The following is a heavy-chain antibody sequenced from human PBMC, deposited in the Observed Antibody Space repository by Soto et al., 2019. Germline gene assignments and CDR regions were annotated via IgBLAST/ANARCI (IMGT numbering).Heavy chain of an antibody. CDR3: AKDISRYCSGGSCYSIGY. CDR1: GFTFDYYS. CDR2: ISWNSGSI. Sequence: PGGSLILSCAASGFTFDYYSMHWVRQATGKGLEWVSGISWNSGSIGYADSVKGRFTISRDNAKNSLYLQMNSLRAEDTALYYCAKDISRYCSGGSCYSIGYWGQGTLVTVSS. D-gene: IGHD2-15*01. V-gene: IGHV3-9*01. J-gene: IGHJ4*02.